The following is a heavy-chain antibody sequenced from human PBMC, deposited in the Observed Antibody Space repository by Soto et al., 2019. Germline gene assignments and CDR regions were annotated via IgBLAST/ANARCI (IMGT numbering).Heavy chain of an antibody. CDR3: AREKGDGYSMGMDV. V-gene: IGHV3-30-3*01. J-gene: IGHJ6*02. D-gene: IGHD5-18*01. CDR2: ISYDGSNK. CDR1: VLTFSSYA. Sequence: GGSLRLSCAASVLTFSSYAMHWVRQAPGKGLEWVAVISYDGSNKYYADSVKGRFTISRDNSKNTLYLQMNSLRAEDTAVYYCAREKGDGYSMGMDVWGPTPTASVS.